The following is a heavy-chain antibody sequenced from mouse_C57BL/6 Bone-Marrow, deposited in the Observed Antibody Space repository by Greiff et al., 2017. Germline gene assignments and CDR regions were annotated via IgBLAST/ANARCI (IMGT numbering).Heavy chain of an antibody. CDR3: SRQVTTVLATKYFDV. V-gene: IGHV5-9*01. D-gene: IGHD1-1*01. CDR1: GFTFSSYT. Sequence: EVQGVESGGGLVKPGGSLKLSCAASGFTFSSYTMSWVRQTPEKRLQWVAALSGGGGNTYYPDSVKGRFTISRDNDKNILYLQMSSLRSEDTALYYCSRQVTTVLATKYFDVGGTGTTVTVSS. CDR2: LSGGGGNT. J-gene: IGHJ1*03.